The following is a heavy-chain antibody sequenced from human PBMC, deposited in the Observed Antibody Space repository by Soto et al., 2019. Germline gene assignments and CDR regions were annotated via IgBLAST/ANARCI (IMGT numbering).Heavy chain of an antibody. CDR3: ARDAYSSSWSPYYYYYCGMDV. D-gene: IGHD6-13*01. Sequence: QVQLVESGGGVVQPGRSPRLSCAASGFTFSSYAMHWVRQAPGKGLEWVAVISYDGSNKYYADSVKGRFTISRDNSKNTLYLQMNSLRAEDTAVYYCARDAYSSSWSPYYYYYCGMDVWGQGTTVTVSS. V-gene: IGHV3-30-3*01. J-gene: IGHJ6*02. CDR1: GFTFSSYA. CDR2: ISYDGSNK.